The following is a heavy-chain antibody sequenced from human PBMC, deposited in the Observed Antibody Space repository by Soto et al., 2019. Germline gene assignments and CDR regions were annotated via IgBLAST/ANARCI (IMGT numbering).Heavy chain of an antibody. CDR2: IIPILGIA. V-gene: IGHV1-69*08. CDR3: ARDNGEAYYYGSGSYLDY. Sequence: QVQLVQSGAEVKKPGSSVKVSCKASGGTFSSYTISWVRQAPGQGLEWMGRIIPILGIANYAQKFQGRVTITADKSTSRAYMELSSLRSEDTAVYYCARDNGEAYYYGSGSYLDYWGQGTLVTVSS. CDR1: GGTFSSYT. D-gene: IGHD3-10*01. J-gene: IGHJ4*02.